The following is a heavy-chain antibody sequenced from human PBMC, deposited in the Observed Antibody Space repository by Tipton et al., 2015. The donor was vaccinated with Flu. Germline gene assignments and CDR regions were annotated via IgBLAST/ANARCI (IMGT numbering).Heavy chain of an antibody. V-gene: IGHV3-30-3*01. CDR3: ARAGSNYGPPRDY. CDR2: VSYGGGKR. D-gene: IGHD1-26*01. CDR1: GFTFDAYN. J-gene: IGHJ4*02. Sequence: AVSGFTFDAYNMHWVRQAPGKGLEWVTVVSYGGGKRYYPDSVRGRFSISRDNSKNTLYLHMNRLRAEDTAVYYCARAGSNYGPPRDYWGQGTLVTVSS.